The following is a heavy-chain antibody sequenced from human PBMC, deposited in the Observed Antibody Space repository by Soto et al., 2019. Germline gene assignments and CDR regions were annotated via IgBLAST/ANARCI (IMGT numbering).Heavy chain of an antibody. CDR1: GGTFSSYT. CDR3: ARVLGTVTIRD. D-gene: IGHD4-17*01. Sequence: QVQLVQSGAEVKKPGSSVKVSCKASGGTFSSYTISWVRQAPGQGLEWMGRIIPILGIANYAQKFQGRVTITADKSTSTAYMELSSLRSEDTAVYSCARVLGTVTIRDWGQGTLVTVSS. CDR2: IIPILGIA. V-gene: IGHV1-69*02. J-gene: IGHJ4*02.